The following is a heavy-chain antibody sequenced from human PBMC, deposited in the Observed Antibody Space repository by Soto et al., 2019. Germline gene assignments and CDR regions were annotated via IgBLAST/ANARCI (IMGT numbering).Heavy chain of an antibody. V-gene: IGHV3-30*18. CDR2: ISYDRSKE. D-gene: IGHD5-18*01. CDR3: ANDLRLSSKDNYYCRMDG. Sequence: QVQLVESGGGVVQPGRSLRLSCAASGFTFSSYGMHWVRQAPGKGLEWVAVISYDRSKELYADSVKGRFTISRDNSKNTLYLQMNSLRAEDTVVYYCANDLRLSSKDNYYCRMDGWGQGTKVTVSS. J-gene: IGHJ6*02. CDR1: GFTFSSYG.